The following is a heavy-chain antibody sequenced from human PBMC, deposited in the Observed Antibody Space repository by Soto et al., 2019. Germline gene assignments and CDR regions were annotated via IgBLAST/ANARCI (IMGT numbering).Heavy chain of an antibody. Sequence: QVQLVESGGDVVQPGRSLRLSCAASGFTFTSYAMHWVRQAPGKGLEWVALISYDGTNIYYADSVKGRFTISRDKSKNTLYLQMNSLRAEDTAVYYCARDRYGSGTYYFDYWGQGTLVTVSS. CDR2: ISYDGTNI. V-gene: IGHV3-30-3*01. CDR3: ARDRYGSGTYYFDY. J-gene: IGHJ4*02. CDR1: GFTFTSYA. D-gene: IGHD3-10*01.